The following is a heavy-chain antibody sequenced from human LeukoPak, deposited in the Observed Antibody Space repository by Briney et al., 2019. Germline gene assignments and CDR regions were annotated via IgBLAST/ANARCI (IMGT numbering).Heavy chain of an antibody. D-gene: IGHD2-15*01. CDR3: AREYCSGGSCNFDY. CDR2: ISSSSSYI. CDR1: GFTFSSYS. Sequence: GGSLRLSCAASGFTFSSYSMNWVRQAPGKGLEWVSSISSSSSYIYYADSVKGRFTISRDNAKNSLYLQMNSLRAEDTAVYYCAREYCSGGSCNFDYWGQGTLVTVSS. J-gene: IGHJ4*02. V-gene: IGHV3-21*01.